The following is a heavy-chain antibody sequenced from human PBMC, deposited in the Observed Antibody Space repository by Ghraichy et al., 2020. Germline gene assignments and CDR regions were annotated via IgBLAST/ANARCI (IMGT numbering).Heavy chain of an antibody. CDR1: GGTFSSYT. Sequence: SVKVSCKASGGTFSSYTISWVRQAPGQGLEWMGRIIPILGIANYARKFQGRVTITADKSTSTAYMELSSLRSEDTAVYYCARDLGHYSSSFPIDYWGQGTLVTVSS. V-gene: IGHV1-69*04. CDR3: ARDLGHYSSSFPIDY. CDR2: IIPILGIA. D-gene: IGHD6-13*01. J-gene: IGHJ4*02.